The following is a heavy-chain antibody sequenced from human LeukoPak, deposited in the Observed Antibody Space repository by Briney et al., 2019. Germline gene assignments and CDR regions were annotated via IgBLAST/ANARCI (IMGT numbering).Heavy chain of an antibody. D-gene: IGHD2-2*01. V-gene: IGHV1-69*01. J-gene: IGHJ5*02. CDR2: TIPIFGTA. CDR1: GGTFSSYA. Sequence: SVKVSCKASGGTFSSYAISWVRQAPGQGLEWMGGTIPIFGTANYVQKFQGRVTITADESTSTAYMELSSLRSEDTAVYYCARGLGCSSTSCPPNWFDPWGQGTLVTVSS. CDR3: ARGLGCSSTSCPPNWFDP.